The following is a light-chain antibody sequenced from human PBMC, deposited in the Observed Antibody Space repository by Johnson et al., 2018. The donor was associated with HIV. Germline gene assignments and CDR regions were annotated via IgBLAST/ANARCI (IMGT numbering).Light chain of an antibody. V-gene: IGLV1-51*01. CDR1: SSNVGSNS. CDR2: DND. CDR3: GTWDSSLSAVP. Sequence: QSVLTQPPSVSAAPGQKVTISCSGSSSNVGSNSVSWYRHFPETAPKVLIYDNDKRPSGIPDRFSGSNSGTSATLDITGLQTGDEADYYCGTWDSSLSAVPFGTGTKVTVL. J-gene: IGLJ1*01.